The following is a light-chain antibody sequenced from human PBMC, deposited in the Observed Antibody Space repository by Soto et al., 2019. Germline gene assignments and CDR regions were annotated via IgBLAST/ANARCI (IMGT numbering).Light chain of an antibody. CDR1: QRVSRN. V-gene: IGKV3D-15*01. J-gene: IGKJ4*01. Sequence: EILLTQSPATLSLSPGDSATLSCRASQRVSRNVAWYQQKPGQAPRLLISAASTGAAGVPARFNAAGSGTVFTLTISSLQSEDFAVYYCQQFSSYPLTFGGGTKVDIK. CDR3: QQFSSYPLT. CDR2: AAS.